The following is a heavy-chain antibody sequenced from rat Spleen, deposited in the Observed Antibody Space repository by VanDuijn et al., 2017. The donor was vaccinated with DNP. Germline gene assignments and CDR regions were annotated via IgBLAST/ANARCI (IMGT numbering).Heavy chain of an antibody. CDR2: IFYDGSST. CDR3: ARRQWGGHFDS. J-gene: IGHJ2*01. V-gene: IGHV5-17*01. D-gene: IGHD1-1*01. Sequence: EVQLVESGGGLVRPGNSLRLSCAASGFIFSDYAMAWVRQSPKMGLEWVATIFYDGSSTYYRDSVKGRFTISRDIAKSTLYLQMDSLRSEDTATYYCARRQWGGHFDSWGQGVMVTVSS. CDR1: GFIFSDYA.